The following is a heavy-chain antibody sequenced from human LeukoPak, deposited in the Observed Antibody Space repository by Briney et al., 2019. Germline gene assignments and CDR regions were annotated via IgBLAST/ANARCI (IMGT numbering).Heavy chain of an antibody. J-gene: IGHJ1*01. CDR1: GFTFSSYE. Sequence: PGGSLRLSCTASGFTFSSYEMHWVRQAPGRGLEWVSYISTSGSVIYYAESVKGRFTISRDNAKNSVNLQMNSLRAEDTAVYYCARAWCPEYFQYWGQGTLVTVSS. D-gene: IGHD2-8*02. CDR3: ARAWCPEYFQY. CDR2: ISTSGSVI. V-gene: IGHV3-48*03.